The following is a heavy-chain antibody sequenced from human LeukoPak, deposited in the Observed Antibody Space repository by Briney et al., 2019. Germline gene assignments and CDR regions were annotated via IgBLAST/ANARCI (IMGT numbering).Heavy chain of an antibody. CDR3: ARDVLRYFDWLLPQYYYYGMDV. CDR2: INPSGGST. J-gene: IGHJ6*02. CDR1: GYTFTSYY. D-gene: IGHD3-9*01. Sequence: ASVKVSCKASGYTFTSYYMHWVRQAPGQGLEWMGIINPSGGSTSYAQKFQGRVTMTRDTSTSTVYMELSSLRSEDTAVYYCARDVLRYFDWLLPQYYYYGMDVWGQGTRSPSP. V-gene: IGHV1-46*01.